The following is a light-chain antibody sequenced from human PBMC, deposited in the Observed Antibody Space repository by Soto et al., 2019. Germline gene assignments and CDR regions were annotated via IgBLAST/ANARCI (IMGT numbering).Light chain of an antibody. CDR2: NDN. J-gene: IGLJ1*01. V-gene: IGLV1-44*01. CDR3: AAWDVSLNGHYA. Sequence: QSVLTQPPSVSGTPGQRVTISCSGSFSNIGSSSVNWYQQFPGTAPKLLMYNDNQWPSGVPDQFSGSRSGTSASLAISGLQSEDEADYFCAAWDVSLNGHYAFGTGTKVTVL. CDR1: FSNIGSSS.